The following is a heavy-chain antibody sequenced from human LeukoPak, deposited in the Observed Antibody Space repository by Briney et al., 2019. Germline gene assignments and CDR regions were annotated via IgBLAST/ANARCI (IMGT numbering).Heavy chain of an antibody. CDR3: ARHIRGGATLE. CDR2: IYYTGTT. CDR1: GGSISNYY. V-gene: IGHV4-59*08. Sequence: SETLSLTCTVSGGSISNYYCSWIRQPPGKGLEWIGYIYYTGTTYYNPSLKSRVTISVDTSKNQFSLRLSSVTAADTAVYYCARHIRGGATLEWGQGTLVTVSS. J-gene: IGHJ4*02. D-gene: IGHD2-15*01.